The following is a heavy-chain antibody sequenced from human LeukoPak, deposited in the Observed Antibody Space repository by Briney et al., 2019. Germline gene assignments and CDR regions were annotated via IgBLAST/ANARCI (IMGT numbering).Heavy chain of an antibody. CDR2: INPNSGGT. J-gene: IGHJ3*02. D-gene: IGHD5-24*01. CDR1: GYTFTSYG. V-gene: IGHV1-2*02. Sequence: GASVKVSCKASGYTFTSYGISWVRQAPGQGLEWMGWINPNSGGTNYAQKFQGRVTMTRDTSISTAYMELSRLRSDDTAVYYCARDYQRWLQFGAFDIWGQGTMVTVSS. CDR3: ARDYQRWLQFGAFDI.